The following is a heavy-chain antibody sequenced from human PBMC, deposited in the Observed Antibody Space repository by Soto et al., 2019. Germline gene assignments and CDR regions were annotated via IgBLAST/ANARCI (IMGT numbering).Heavy chain of an antibody. J-gene: IGHJ4*02. CDR2: FFYGGRT. V-gene: IGHV4-39*01. CDR1: GGSISSPSYN. D-gene: IGHD1-1*01. CDR3: ATVASTHFDS. Sequence: QVQLQQSGPRLLKPSETLSLTCTVSGGSISSPSYNWGWVRQPPGKGPEWIGSFFYGGRTHYSPSLESRLSISVDTARSQVSLILTSVTAADTAVYYCATVASTHFDSWGQGALVVVSS.